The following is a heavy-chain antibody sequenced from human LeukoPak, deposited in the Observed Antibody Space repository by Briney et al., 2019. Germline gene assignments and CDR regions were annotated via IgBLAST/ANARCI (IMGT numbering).Heavy chain of an antibody. CDR2: IIPILGIA. D-gene: IGHD5-24*01. CDR3: ATAKMATIRGTFDY. Sequence: GASVKVSCKASGGTFSSYAISWVRQAPGQGLEWMGRIIPILGIANYAQKFQGRVTITADKSTSTPYMELSSLRSEDTAVYYCATAKMATIRGTFDYWGQGTLVTVSS. CDR1: GGTFSSYA. J-gene: IGHJ4*02. V-gene: IGHV1-69*04.